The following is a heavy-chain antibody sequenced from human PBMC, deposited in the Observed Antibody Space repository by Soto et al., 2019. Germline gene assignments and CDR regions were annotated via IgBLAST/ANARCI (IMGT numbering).Heavy chain of an antibody. CDR2: IIPILGIA. Sequence: SVTVYCQASGGSFSSYTISWVRQAPGQGLEWMGRIIPILGIANYAQKFQGRVTITADKSTSTAYMELSSLRSEDTAVYYCARDRWDIVVVVAATNAFDIWGQGTMVTVSS. D-gene: IGHD2-15*01. J-gene: IGHJ3*02. CDR3: ARDRWDIVVVVAATNAFDI. V-gene: IGHV1-69*04. CDR1: GGSFSSYT.